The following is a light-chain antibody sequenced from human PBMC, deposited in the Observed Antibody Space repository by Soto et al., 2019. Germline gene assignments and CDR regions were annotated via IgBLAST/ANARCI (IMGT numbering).Light chain of an antibody. J-gene: IGKJ5*01. CDR3: QHGSEWPVS. V-gene: IGKV3-11*01. Sequence: EIVLTQSPATLSLSPGXRATLSCRASRSVSTYLAWYQQKPGQAPRLLISDASKRATGIPARFSGSGSGTDFTLTFSTLEPEDFAVDYCQHGSEWPVSFGQGTRLEIK. CDR1: RSVSTY. CDR2: DAS.